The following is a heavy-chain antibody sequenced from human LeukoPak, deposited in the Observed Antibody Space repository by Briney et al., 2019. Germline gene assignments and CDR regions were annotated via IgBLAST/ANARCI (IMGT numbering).Heavy chain of an antibody. V-gene: IGHV3-33*08. CDR1: GVTLSDHH. CDR3: AREVVAYCGGDCYPHP. CDR2: IWYDGSNK. D-gene: IGHD2-21*02. J-gene: IGHJ5*02. Sequence: PGGALRLSCAASGVTLSDHHMDWVRQAPGKGLEWVAVIWYDGSNKYYADSVKGRFTISRDNSKNTLYLQMNSLRAEDTAVYYCAREVVAYCGGDCYPHPWGQGTLVTVSS.